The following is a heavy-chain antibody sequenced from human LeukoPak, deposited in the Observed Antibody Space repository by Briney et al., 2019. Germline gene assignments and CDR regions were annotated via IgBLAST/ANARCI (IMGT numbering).Heavy chain of an antibody. J-gene: IGHJ4*02. CDR3: AKSGALYPWACFDY. V-gene: IGHV4-61*08. CDR1: GDSISSGGHY. Sequence: SETLSLTCTVSGDSISSGGHYWSWLRQPPGKGLEWIGYIYYSGSTNYNPSLKSRVTISVDTSKNQFSLKLSSVTAADTAVYYCAKSGALYPWACFDYWGQGTLVTVSS. D-gene: IGHD2-15*01. CDR2: IYYSGST.